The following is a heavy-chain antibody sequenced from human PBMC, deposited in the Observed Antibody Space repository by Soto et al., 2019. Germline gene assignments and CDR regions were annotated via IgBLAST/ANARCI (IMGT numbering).Heavy chain of an antibody. D-gene: IGHD6-13*01. CDR1: GYSFTIYW. V-gene: IGHV5-51*01. CDR2: IYPGDSDT. CDR3: ARXGGRGSSWSHYYYGMDV. J-gene: IGHJ6*02. Sequence: PGESLKISCKGSGYSFTIYWIGWVRQMPGKGLEWMGIIYPGDSDTRYSPSFQGQVTISADKSISTAYLQWSSLKASDTAMYYCARXGGRGSSWSHYYYGMDVWGQGTTVTVSS.